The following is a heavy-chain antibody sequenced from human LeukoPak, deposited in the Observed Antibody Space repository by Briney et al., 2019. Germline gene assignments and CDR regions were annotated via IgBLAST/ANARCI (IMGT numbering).Heavy chain of an antibody. J-gene: IGHJ5*02. CDR2: ISYDGSNK. CDR1: GFTFSSYA. D-gene: IGHD6-13*01. V-gene: IGHV3-30-3*01. Sequence: GGSLRLSCAASGFTFSSYAMSWVRQAPGKGLEWVAVISYDGSNKYYADSVKGRFTISRDNSKNTLYLQMNSLRAEDTAVYYCARNGYSSSWYSQNLPWGQGTLVTVSS. CDR3: ARNGYSSSWYSQNLP.